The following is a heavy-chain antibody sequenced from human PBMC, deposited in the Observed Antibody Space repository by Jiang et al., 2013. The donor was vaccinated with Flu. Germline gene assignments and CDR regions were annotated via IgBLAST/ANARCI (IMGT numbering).Heavy chain of an antibody. Sequence: FTSYWIGWVRQMPGKGLEWMGIIYPGDSDTRYSPSFQGQVTISADKSISTAYLQWSSLKASDTAMYYCASSVVTDYYYYGMDVWGQGTTVTVSS. CDR3: ASSVVTDYYYYGMDV. CDR1: FTSYW. J-gene: IGHJ6*02. CDR2: IYPGDSDT. D-gene: IGHD4-23*01. V-gene: IGHV5-51*01.